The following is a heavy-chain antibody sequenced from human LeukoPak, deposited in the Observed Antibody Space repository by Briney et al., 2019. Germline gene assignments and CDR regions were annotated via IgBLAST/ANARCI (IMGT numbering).Heavy chain of an antibody. D-gene: IGHD3-10*01. CDR2: IYYSGST. CDR1: GGSISSYY. V-gene: IGHV4-59*01. J-gene: IGHJ4*02. CDR3: ARGGYYGPYFDY. Sequence: PSETLSLTCTVSGGSISSYYWSWIRQPPGRGLEWIGYIYYSGSTNYNPSLKSRVTISVDTSKNQFSLKLSSVTAADTAVYYCARGGYYGPYFDYWGQGTLVTVSS.